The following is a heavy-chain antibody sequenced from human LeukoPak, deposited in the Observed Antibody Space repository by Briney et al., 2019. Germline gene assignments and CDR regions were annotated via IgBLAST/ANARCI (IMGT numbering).Heavy chain of an antibody. CDR2: INPKSGGT. J-gene: IGHJ4*02. CDR1: GYSFTDYY. CDR3: ATYNRANIPSPPFDY. Sequence: GASVKVSCKASGYSFTDYYMHWVRQAPGQGLEWMGFINPKSGGTNYAQKFQGRVTMTRDTSTSTAFMELSSLSSDDTALYYCATYNRANIPSPPFDYWGQGSLVTVSS. D-gene: IGHD5-24*01. V-gene: IGHV1-2*02.